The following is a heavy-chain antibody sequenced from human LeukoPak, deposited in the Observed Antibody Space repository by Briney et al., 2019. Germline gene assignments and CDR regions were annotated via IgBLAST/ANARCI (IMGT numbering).Heavy chain of an antibody. V-gene: IGHV3-43D*03. J-gene: IGHJ4*02. D-gene: IGHD5-24*01. Sequence: PGGSLRLSCAASGFTFDDYAMHWVRQAPGKGLEWVSLISWDGGSTYYADSVKGRFTISRDNSKNSLYLQMSSLRAEDTALYYCAKGMKMATITLFDYWGQGTLVTVSS. CDR2: ISWDGGST. CDR1: GFTFDDYA. CDR3: AKGMKMATITLFDY.